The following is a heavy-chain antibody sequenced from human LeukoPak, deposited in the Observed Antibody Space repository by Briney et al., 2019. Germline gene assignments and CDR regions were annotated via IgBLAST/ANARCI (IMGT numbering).Heavy chain of an antibody. CDR1: GGSISSGSYY. CDR2: IYTSGST. D-gene: IGHD6-19*01. Sequence: SETLSLTCTVSGGSISSGSYYWSWIRQPAGKGLEWIGRIYTSGSTNYNPSLKSRVTISVDTSKNQFSLKLSSVTAADTAVYYCARELAVAGTEDYWGQGTLVTVSS. J-gene: IGHJ4*02. V-gene: IGHV4-61*02. CDR3: ARELAVAGTEDY.